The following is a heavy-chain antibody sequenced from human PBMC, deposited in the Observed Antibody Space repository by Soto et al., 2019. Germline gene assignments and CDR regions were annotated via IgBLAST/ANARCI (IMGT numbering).Heavy chain of an antibody. D-gene: IGHD1-1*01. V-gene: IGHV3-23*01. CDR3: ATRGTG. J-gene: IGHJ4*02. Sequence: EVQLLESGGGLVQPGGSLRLSCAASGFTFSSYALSWVRQAPGKGPEWVSGIGGSVGSTYYADSVKGRFTISRDNSKSTLYLQMNSLRAADTAVYYWATRGTGWGQGTLVTVPS. CDR2: IGGSVGST. CDR1: GFTFSSYA.